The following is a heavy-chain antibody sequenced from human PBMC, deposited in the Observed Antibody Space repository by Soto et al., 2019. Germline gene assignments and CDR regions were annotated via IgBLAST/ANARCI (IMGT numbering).Heavy chain of an antibody. V-gene: IGHV4-39*02. CDR1: SDSICSTIYS. CDR3: ARDKITGLFDY. J-gene: IGHJ4*02. Sequence: SQPMSDNWTVSSDSICSTIYSWDLNRQPPGKGLEWIGSIFYSGSTYYNPSLKSRVTISVDTSKNQFSLKLTSVTAADTAVYYCARDKITGLFDYWGQGTLVTVSS. D-gene: IGHD2-8*02. CDR2: IFYSGST.